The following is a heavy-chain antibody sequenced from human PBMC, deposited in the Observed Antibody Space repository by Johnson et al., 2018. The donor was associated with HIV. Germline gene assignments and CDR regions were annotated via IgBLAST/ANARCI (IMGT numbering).Heavy chain of an antibody. V-gene: IGHV3-64*01. CDR1: GFTFSNFA. CDR2: ISSNGIGT. Sequence: VQLVESGGGLVQPGGSLRLSCAVSGFTFSNFAMHWVRQAPGKGLEYVSAISSNGIGTYYANSVDGRSTISRDNDKNTLYLEMGSLRVEDMAVYYCARSRGPMRKDAFDIWGQGTKVTVSS. J-gene: IGHJ3*02. CDR3: ARSRGPMRKDAFDI. D-gene: IGHD3-10*01.